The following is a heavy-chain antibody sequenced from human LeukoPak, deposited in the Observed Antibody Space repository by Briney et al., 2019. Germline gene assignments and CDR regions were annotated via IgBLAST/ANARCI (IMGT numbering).Heavy chain of an antibody. D-gene: IGHD3-22*01. V-gene: IGHV3-15*01. Sequence: GGSLRLSCAASGFTFSNAWMSWVRQAPGKGLEWVGRIKSKTDGGTTDYAAPVKGRFTISRDDSKNTLYLQMNSLKTEDTAVYYCTTVMVYYDSSGSERYFDCWGQGTLVTVSS. CDR3: TTVMVYYDSSGSERYFDC. J-gene: IGHJ4*02. CDR2: IKSKTDGGTT. CDR1: GFTFSNAW.